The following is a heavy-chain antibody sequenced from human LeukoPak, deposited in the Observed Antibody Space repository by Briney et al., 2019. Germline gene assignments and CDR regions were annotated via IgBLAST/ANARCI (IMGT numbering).Heavy chain of an antibody. CDR3: ARDGMVRGVSYFYGMDV. CDR2: ISSSSSYI. J-gene: IGHJ6*02. V-gene: IGHV3-21*01. CDR1: GFTFSSYS. D-gene: IGHD3-10*01. Sequence: GGSLRLSCAASGFTFSSYSMNWVRQAPGKGLEWVSSISSSSSYIYYADSVKGRFTISRDNAKNSLYLQMNSLRAEDTAVYYCARDGMVRGVSYFYGMDVWGQGTTATVSS.